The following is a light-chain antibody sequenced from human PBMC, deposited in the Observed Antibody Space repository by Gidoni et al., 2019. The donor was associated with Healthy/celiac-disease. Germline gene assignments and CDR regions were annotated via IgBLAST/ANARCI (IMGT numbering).Light chain of an antibody. CDR2: WAS. J-gene: IGKJ2*03. CDR1: QSVLYSSNNKNY. CDR3: QQYYSTPRS. Sequence: MTQSPDSLAVSLGESATINCKSSQSVLYSSNNKNYLAWYQQKPGQPPKLLIYWASTRESGVPDRFSGSGSGTDFTLTISSLQAEDVAVYYCQQYYSTPRSFGQGTKLEIK. V-gene: IGKV4-1*01.